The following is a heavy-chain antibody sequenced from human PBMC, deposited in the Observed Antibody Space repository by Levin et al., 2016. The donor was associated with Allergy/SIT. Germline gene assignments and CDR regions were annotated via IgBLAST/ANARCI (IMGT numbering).Heavy chain of an antibody. CDR1: GGSINTYSW. CDR2: IYYSGHT. J-gene: IGHJ5*01. D-gene: IGHD7-27*01. V-gene: IGHV4-4*02. CDR3: ARDEGWNTGDYHRRIDS. Sequence: SETLSLTCTVSGGSINTYSWWTWVRQPPGKGLEWIGEIYYSGHTNFNPSLKSRLTMSVDKSKNQFSLNLNSVTAADTAVYYCARDEGWNTGDYHRRIDSWGQGTLVTVSS.